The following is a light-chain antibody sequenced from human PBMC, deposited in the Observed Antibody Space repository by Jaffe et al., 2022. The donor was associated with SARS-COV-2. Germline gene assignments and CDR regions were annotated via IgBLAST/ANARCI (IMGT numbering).Light chain of an antibody. V-gene: IGKV1-16*01. CDR2: AAS. CDR1: QDIGNY. J-gene: IGKJ5*01. Sequence: DIQMTQSPSSLSASVGDRVTFSCRASQDIGNYLAWFRLKPGKAPESLIFAASSLLNGVPSRFGGSGFGTDFTLTITSLQPEDFAIYYCQQYNSYPFTFGQGTRLEIQ. CDR3: QQYNSYPFT.